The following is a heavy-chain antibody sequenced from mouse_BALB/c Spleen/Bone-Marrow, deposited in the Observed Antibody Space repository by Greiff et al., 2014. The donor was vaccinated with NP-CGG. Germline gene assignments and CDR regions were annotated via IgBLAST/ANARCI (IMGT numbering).Heavy chain of an antibody. CDR3: ASYYYGSSSGFAY. V-gene: IGHV14-3*02. CDR2: IDPANGNT. Sequence: VQLKESGAELVKPGASVKLSCTASGFNIKDTYMHWVKQRPEQGLEWIGRIDPANGNTKYDPKFQGKATITADTSSNTAYLQLSSLTSEDTAVYYCASYYYGSSSGFAYWGQGTLVTVSA. D-gene: IGHD1-1*01. J-gene: IGHJ3*01. CDR1: GFNIKDTY.